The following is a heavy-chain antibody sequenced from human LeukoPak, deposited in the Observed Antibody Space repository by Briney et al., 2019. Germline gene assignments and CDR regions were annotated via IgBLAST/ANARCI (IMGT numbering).Heavy chain of an antibody. CDR1: GYTFTRYY. CDR2: ISAHNGDT. Sequence: ASVKVSCKASGYTFTRYYIHWVRQAPGQGLEWMGWISAHNGDTNYAQRLQGRVTMTTDTSTSTAYMELRSLRSDDTAVYYCARVKARSGSYSLDYWGQGTLVTVSS. D-gene: IGHD1-26*01. J-gene: IGHJ4*02. V-gene: IGHV1-18*04. CDR3: ARVKARSGSYSLDY.